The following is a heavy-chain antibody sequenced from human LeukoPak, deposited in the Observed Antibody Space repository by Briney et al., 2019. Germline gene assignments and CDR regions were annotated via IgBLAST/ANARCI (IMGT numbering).Heavy chain of an antibody. CDR1: GFTFSSYW. D-gene: IGHD6-13*01. CDR2: INGDGRST. J-gene: IGHJ4*02. CDR3: ARGAIDSSRYYFDY. Sequence: PGGSLRLSCAASGFTFSSYWMHWVRQAPGKGLVPVSRINGDGRSTSYADSVKGRFTISRDNAENTVYLQMNSLRAEDTAVYYCARGAIDSSRYYFDYWGQGTLVTVSS. V-gene: IGHV3-74*01.